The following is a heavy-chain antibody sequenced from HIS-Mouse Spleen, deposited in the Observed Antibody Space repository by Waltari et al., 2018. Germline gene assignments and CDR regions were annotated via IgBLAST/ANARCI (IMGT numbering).Heavy chain of an antibody. CDR1: GGSISSSSYY. J-gene: IGHJ2*01. CDR3: AREIPYSSSWYDWYFDL. D-gene: IGHD6-13*01. CDR2: IYYSWGT. Sequence: QLQLQESGPGLVKPSETLSLTCTVSGGSISSSSYYWGWIRQPPGNVLEWIGCIYYSWGTYSRPALKSRVTISVDTSKNQFSLKLCSVTAADTAVYYCAREIPYSSSWYDWYFDLWGRGTLVTVSS. V-gene: IGHV4-39*07.